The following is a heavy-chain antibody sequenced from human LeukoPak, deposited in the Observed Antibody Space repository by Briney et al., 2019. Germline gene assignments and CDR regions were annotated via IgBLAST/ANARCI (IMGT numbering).Heavy chain of an antibody. D-gene: IGHD2-2*01. V-gene: IGHV1-18*01. CDR1: GYSFTNYA. J-gene: IGHJ4*02. Sequence: RASVKLSCKASGYSFTNYAISWVRQAPGQGLEWMGWITTYNPKTNYAQNLQGRVTMTTDTSTSTAYMELRSLTSDDTAVYYCARVKVDTAVFDYWGQGTLVTVSS. CDR3: ARVKVDTAVFDY. CDR2: ITTYNPKT.